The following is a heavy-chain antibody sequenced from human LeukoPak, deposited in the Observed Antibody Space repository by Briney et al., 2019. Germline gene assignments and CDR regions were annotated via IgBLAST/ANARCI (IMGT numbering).Heavy chain of an antibody. CDR2: ISYTGST. Sequence: PSETLSLTCTVSGASISSYYWSWIRQTPGKGLEWIGYISYTGSTDYNPSFKSIVTVLADSSKNDFSLKLTSVTAADTAVYYCAKYGVGSTYFDYWGQGILVTVSS. J-gene: IGHJ4*02. CDR3: AKYGVGSTYFDY. V-gene: IGHV4-59*01. D-gene: IGHD2-8*01. CDR1: GASISSYY.